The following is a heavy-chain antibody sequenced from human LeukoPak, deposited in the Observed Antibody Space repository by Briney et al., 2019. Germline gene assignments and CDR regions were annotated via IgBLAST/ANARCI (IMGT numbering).Heavy chain of an antibody. V-gene: IGHV1-69*06. CDR3: AREVSSSLDY. CDR2: IIPIFGTP. J-gene: IGHJ4*02. CDR1: GGTFSSYA. D-gene: IGHD6-13*01. Sequence: SVKVSCKASGGTFSSYAISWVRQAPGQGLEWMRGIIPIFGTPSYAQRFQGRVSMTEDTSTDTAYMELSSLRSEDTAVYYCAREVSSSLDYWGQGTLVTVSS.